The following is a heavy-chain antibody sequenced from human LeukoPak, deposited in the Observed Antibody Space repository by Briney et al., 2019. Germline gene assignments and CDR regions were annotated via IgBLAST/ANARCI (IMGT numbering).Heavy chain of an antibody. Sequence: GGSLRLSCAASGFTFSSYSMNWVRQAPGKGLEWVSSISSSSSYIYYADSVKGRFTISRDNAKNSLYLQMNSLRAEDTAVYYCARDMTGVAARPYYFDYWGQGTLVTVSS. D-gene: IGHD6-6*01. J-gene: IGHJ4*02. CDR1: GFTFSSYS. CDR3: ARDMTGVAARPYYFDY. V-gene: IGHV3-21*01. CDR2: ISSSSSYI.